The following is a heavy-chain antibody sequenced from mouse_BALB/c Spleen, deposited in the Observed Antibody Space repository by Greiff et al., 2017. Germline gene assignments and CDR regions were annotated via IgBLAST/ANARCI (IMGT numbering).Heavy chain of an antibody. Sequence: VQVVESGPGLVAPSQSLSITCTVSGFSLTGYGVNWVRQPPGKGLEWLGMIWGDGSTDYNSALKSRLSISKDNSKSQVFLKMNSLQTDDTARYYCARDRSYRYDDYYAMDYWGQGTSVTVSS. V-gene: IGHV2-6-7*01. CDR1: GFSLTGYG. J-gene: IGHJ4*01. CDR2: IWGDGST. CDR3: ARDRSYRYDDYYAMDY. D-gene: IGHD2-14*01.